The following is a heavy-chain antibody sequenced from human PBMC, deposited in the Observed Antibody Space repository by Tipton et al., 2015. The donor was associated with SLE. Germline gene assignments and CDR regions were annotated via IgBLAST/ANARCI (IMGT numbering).Heavy chain of an antibody. V-gene: IGHV4-4*07. CDR2: IYPSGRT. CDR1: GASITNNY. J-gene: IGHJ4*02. D-gene: IGHD3-3*01. CDR3: ARDGFWSGYRS. Sequence: TLSLTCTVSGASITNNYWSWIRQPAGKGLEWIGRIYPSGRTNCNPSLKSRVTMSVDMSKNQFSLNLSSVTAADTAVYYCARDGFWSGYRSWGQGTLVTVSS.